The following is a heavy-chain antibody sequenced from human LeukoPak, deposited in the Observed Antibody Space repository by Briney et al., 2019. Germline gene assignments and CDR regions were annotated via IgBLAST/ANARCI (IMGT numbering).Heavy chain of an antibody. V-gene: IGHV4-34*01. J-gene: IGHJ5*02. CDR3: ARGFGRVLRYFDWLPAGGP. Sequence: SETLSLTCAVYGGSFSGYYWSWIRQPPGKGLEWIGEINHSGSTNYNPSLKSRVTISVDTSKNQFSLKLSSVTAADTAVYYCARGFGRVLRYFDWLPAGGPWGQGTLVTVSS. CDR2: INHSGST. CDR1: GGSFSGYY. D-gene: IGHD3-9*01.